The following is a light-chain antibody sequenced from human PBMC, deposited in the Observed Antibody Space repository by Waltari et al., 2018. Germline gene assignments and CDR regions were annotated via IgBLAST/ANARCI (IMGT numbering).Light chain of an antibody. CDR3: QQYDKWPLT. Sequence: SCGASQSMSSYLAGYHQKPGRAPRLLIRDASTRATSIPARSGVSGSVTEFTLTISSLQSEDFAVYYCQQYDKWPLTFGGGTEVEIK. CDR1: QSMSSY. CDR2: DAS. J-gene: IGKJ4*01. V-gene: IGKV3-15*01.